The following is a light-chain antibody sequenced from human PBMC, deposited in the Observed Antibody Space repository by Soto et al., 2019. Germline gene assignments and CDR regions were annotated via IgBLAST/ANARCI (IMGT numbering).Light chain of an antibody. CDR3: QQRSNWPVT. CDR2: DAS. Sequence: IVLTQSPATLSLSPGERATLSCRASQSVSSYLAWYQQKPGQAPRLLIYDASNRATGIPARFSGSGSGTDFTLTISSLEPEDFAVYYCQQRSNWPVTFGPVGKVEVK. J-gene: IGKJ3*01. V-gene: IGKV3-11*01. CDR1: QSVSSY.